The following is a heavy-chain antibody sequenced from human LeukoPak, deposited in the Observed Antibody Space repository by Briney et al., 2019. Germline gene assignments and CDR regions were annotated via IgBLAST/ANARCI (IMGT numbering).Heavy chain of an antibody. D-gene: IGHD3-22*01. CDR2: IKQDGSEK. Sequence: PGGSLRLSCAASGFTFSSYWMSWVRQAPGKGREWVANIKQDGSEKYYVDSVKGRFTISRDNAKNSLYLQMNSLRAEDTAVYYCARSFNYYDSSGYLYYMDVWGKGTTVTVSS. J-gene: IGHJ6*03. CDR1: GFTFSSYW. CDR3: ARSFNYYDSSGYLYYMDV. V-gene: IGHV3-7*01.